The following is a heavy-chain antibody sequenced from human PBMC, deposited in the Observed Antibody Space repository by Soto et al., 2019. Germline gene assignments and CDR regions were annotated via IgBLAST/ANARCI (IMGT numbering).Heavy chain of an antibody. D-gene: IGHD2-15*01. CDR1: GGTYSRYA. Sequence: ASVKVSCKTSGGTYSRYAISWGRKAPGKGLEWMGGIIPIFGTANYAQKFQGRVTITRDMSTSTAYMELSSLRSEDTAVYYCAAGEVVSAHSDYYYYYGMDVWGQGTTVTVSS. CDR2: IIPIFGTA. J-gene: IGHJ6*02. CDR3: AAGEVVSAHSDYYYYYGMDV. V-gene: IGHV1-69*05.